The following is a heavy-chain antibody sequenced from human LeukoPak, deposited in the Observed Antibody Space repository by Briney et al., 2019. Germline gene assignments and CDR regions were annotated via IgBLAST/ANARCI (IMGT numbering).Heavy chain of an antibody. V-gene: IGHV1-18*01. CDR3: ARGRIATAVVSSGMDV. D-gene: IGHD6-13*01. Sequence: ASVKVSRKASGYTFTSYGISWVRQAPGQGLEWMGWISAYNGNTNYAQKLQGRVTMTTDTSTSTAYMELRSLRSDDTAVYYCARGRIATAVVSSGMDVWGQGTTVTVSS. CDR1: GYTFTSYG. CDR2: ISAYNGNT. J-gene: IGHJ6*02.